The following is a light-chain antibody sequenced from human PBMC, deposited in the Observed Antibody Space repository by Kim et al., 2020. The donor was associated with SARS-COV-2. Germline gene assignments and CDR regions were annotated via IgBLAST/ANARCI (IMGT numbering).Light chain of an antibody. J-gene: IGKJ4*01. Sequence: LSASERATLSCRASQSVGSYLAWYQQKPGQAPRLLIYDASNRATGIPVRFSGSGSGTDFTLTISSLEPEDFAVYYCQQRSDWPLTFGGGTKVDIK. CDR2: DAS. CDR1: QSVGSY. CDR3: QQRSDWPLT. V-gene: IGKV3-11*01.